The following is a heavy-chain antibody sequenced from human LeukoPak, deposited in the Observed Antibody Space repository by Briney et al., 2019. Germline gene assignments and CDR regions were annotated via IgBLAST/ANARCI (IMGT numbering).Heavy chain of an antibody. D-gene: IGHD3-9*01. J-gene: IGHJ6*04. CDR1: GFTFSSYA. CDR3: ARDGLYDTPPV. Sequence: PGGSLRLSCAASGFTFSSYAMHWVRQAPGKGLEWVAVISYDGSNKYYADSVKGRFTISRDNSKNTLYLQMNSLRAEDTAVYYCARDGLYDTPPVWGKGTTVTVSS. CDR2: ISYDGSNK. V-gene: IGHV3-30*04.